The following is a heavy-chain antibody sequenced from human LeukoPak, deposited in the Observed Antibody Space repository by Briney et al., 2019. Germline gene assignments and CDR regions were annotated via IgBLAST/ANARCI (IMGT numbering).Heavy chain of an antibody. CDR2: ISGSGGST. Sequence: GGSLRLSCAASGFTVSSNYMSWVRQAPGKGLEWVSAISGSGGSTYYADSVKGRFTISRDNSKNTLYLQMNSLRAEDTAVYYCAKDWSDIVVVPAAILDVWGKGTTVTISS. CDR1: GFTVSSNY. J-gene: IGHJ6*04. V-gene: IGHV3-23*01. D-gene: IGHD2-2*02. CDR3: AKDWSDIVVVPAAILDV.